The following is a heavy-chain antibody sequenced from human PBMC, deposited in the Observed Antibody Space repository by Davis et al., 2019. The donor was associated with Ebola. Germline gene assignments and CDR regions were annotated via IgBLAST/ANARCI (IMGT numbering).Heavy chain of an antibody. Sequence: SETLSLTCTVSGVSVNSGDYYWSWIRQPPGKGLEWIGEINHSGSTNYNPSLKSRVTISVDTSKNQFSLKMSSVTAADTAVYYCARLGMATPIDYWGQGTLVTVSS. CDR3: ARLGMATPIDY. J-gene: IGHJ4*02. V-gene: IGHV4-39*01. CDR2: INHSGST. CDR1: GVSVNSGDYY. D-gene: IGHD5-24*01.